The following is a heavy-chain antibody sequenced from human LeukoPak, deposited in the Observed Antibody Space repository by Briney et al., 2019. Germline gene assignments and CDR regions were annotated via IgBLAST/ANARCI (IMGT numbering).Heavy chain of an antibody. D-gene: IGHD3-10*01. CDR3: ARGKEEIRGVITY. Sequence: GGSLRLSCAASGFTFSSYSMNGVRQAPGKGLEWVSSISSSSSYIYYADSVKGRFTISRDNAKNSLYLQMNSLRAEDTAVYYCARGKEEIRGVITYWGQGTLVTVSS. J-gene: IGHJ4*02. CDR2: ISSSSSYI. V-gene: IGHV3-21*01. CDR1: GFTFSSYS.